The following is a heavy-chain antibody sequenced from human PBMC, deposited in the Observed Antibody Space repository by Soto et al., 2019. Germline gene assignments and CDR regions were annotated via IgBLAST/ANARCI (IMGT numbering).Heavy chain of an antibody. Sequence: GGSLRLSCAASGFTFSSYAMHWVRQAPGKGLEWVAVISYDGSNKYYADSVKGRFTISRDNSKNTLYLQMNSLRAEDTAVYYCARDPRSPPLSPNLYYYYYGMDVWGQGTTVTVSS. V-gene: IGHV3-30-3*01. CDR3: ARDPRSPPLSPNLYYYYYGMDV. CDR1: GFTFSSYA. CDR2: ISYDGSNK. D-gene: IGHD2-2*01. J-gene: IGHJ6*02.